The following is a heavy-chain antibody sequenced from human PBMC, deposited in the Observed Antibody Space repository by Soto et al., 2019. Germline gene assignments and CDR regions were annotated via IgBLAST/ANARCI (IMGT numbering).Heavy chain of an antibody. Sequence: ASVKVSCKASGYTFTGYYMHWVRQAPGQGLEWLGWINPNSGGTNYAQKFQGWVTMTRDTSISTAYMELSRLRSDDTAVYYCARALGVDCSSTSCYVFGMDVWGQGTTVTLSS. D-gene: IGHD2-2*01. CDR3: ARALGVDCSSTSCYVFGMDV. CDR1: GYTFTGYY. V-gene: IGHV1-2*04. J-gene: IGHJ6*02. CDR2: INPNSGGT.